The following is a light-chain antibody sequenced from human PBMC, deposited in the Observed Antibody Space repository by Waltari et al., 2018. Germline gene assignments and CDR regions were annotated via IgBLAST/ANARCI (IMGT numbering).Light chain of an antibody. CDR2: SSK. J-gene: IGLJ3*02. CDR1: FGSNP. V-gene: IGLV1-44*01. CDR3: EAWDDSLSGRL. Sequence: QSVLTQPPSASGTPGQTVTISCSGRFGSNPVNWYRQFPGTAPRPLLYSSKQRPSGVPDRFSASKSDTSASLAISGLQPEDEADYYCEAWDDSLSGRLFGGGTRLTVL.